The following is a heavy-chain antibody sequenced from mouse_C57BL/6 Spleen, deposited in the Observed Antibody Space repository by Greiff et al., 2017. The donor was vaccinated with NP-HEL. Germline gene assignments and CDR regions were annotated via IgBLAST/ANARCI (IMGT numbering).Heavy chain of an antibody. CDR1: GFSIKNTY. Sequence: EVQLQQSVAELVRPGASVKLSCTASGFSIKNTYMHWVKQRPEQGLEWIGRIDPANGNTKYAPKFQGKATITADTSSNTAYLQLSSLTSEDTAIYYCAKSSPGWYFDVWGTGTTVTVSS. CDR3: AKSSPGWYFDV. CDR2: IDPANGNT. V-gene: IGHV14-3*01. J-gene: IGHJ1*03.